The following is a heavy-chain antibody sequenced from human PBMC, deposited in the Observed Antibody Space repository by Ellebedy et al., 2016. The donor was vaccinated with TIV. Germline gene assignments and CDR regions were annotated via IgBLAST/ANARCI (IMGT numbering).Heavy chain of an antibody. V-gene: IGHV1-46*01. CDR2: INPSGGIT. D-gene: IGHD6-13*01. CDR3: AVGSGLAAGGPTARFDP. CDR1: GYTFTSYY. Sequence: ASVKVSCKASGYTFTSYYMHWVRQAPGQGLEWMGIINPSGGITRHAQKFQGRVTITRDTSASTAYMELSSLRSEDTAVYYCAVGSGLAAGGPTARFDPWGQGTLVTVSS. J-gene: IGHJ5*02.